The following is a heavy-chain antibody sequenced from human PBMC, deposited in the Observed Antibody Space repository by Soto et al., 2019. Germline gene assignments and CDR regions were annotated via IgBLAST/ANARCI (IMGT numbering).Heavy chain of an antibody. Sequence: QVQLQQWGAGLLKPSETLSLTCAVYGGSFRGYYWSWLRQPPGKGLEWIGEINHSGSTNYNPSLKRRVTISVDTSKNQFSLKMSSVTAADTAVYSCAREGYSSAWWGFDYWSQGTLVTVSS. CDR3: AREGYSSAWWGFDY. CDR2: INHSGST. V-gene: IGHV4-34*01. CDR1: GGSFRGYY. J-gene: IGHJ4*02. D-gene: IGHD6-19*01.